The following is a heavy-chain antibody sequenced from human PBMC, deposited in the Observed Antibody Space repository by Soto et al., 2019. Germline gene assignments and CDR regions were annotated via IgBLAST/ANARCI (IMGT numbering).Heavy chain of an antibody. CDR2: INHTGST. V-gene: IGHV4-34*01. Sequence: SETLSLTCAVYGAPFSGYYWTWLRQPPGKGLEWIGEINHTGSTKYNPSLKSRVTISLDTSKNQFSLSLRSVTAADTAVYYCARGREIFGAVTPFEYWGQGTQVTVSS. D-gene: IGHD3-3*01. CDR1: GAPFSGYY. CDR3: ARGREIFGAVTPFEY. J-gene: IGHJ4*02.